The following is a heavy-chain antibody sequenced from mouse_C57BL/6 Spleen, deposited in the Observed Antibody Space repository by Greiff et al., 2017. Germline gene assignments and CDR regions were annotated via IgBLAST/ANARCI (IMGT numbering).Heavy chain of an antibody. CDR1: GYSFTGYY. Sequence: EVQLQQSGPELVKPGASVKISCKASGYSFTGYYMNWVKQSPEKSLEWIGEINPSTGGTTYNQKFKAKATLTVDKSSSTAYMQLKSLTSEDSAVYYCARGRLGFAYWGQGTLVTVSA. J-gene: IGHJ3*01. CDR2: INPSTGGT. CDR3: ARGRLGFAY. V-gene: IGHV1-42*01.